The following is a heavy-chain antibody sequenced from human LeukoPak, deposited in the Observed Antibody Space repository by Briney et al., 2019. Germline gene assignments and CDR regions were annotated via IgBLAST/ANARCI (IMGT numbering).Heavy chain of an antibody. CDR3: ARHGNWGPLDL. V-gene: IGHV5-51*01. J-gene: IGHJ5*02. CDR2: IYNGDPDI. CDR1: GNTFTNYW. Sequence: GESLKISCKGSGNTFTNYWIAWVRQRPGKGLERMGMIYNGDPDIRYSPSFQGQVTFSVDKSISTAYLQWSSLEASDTAIYYCARHGNWGPLDLWGQGTLVTVSS. D-gene: IGHD3-16*01.